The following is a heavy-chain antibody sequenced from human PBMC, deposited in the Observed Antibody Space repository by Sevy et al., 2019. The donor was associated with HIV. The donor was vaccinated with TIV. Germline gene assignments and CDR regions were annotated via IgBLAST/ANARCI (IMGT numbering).Heavy chain of an antibody. CDR1: GFTFSNAW. V-gene: IGHV3-15*01. CDR2: FKGKSYDGTI. D-gene: IGHD6-13*01. J-gene: IGHJ4*02. CDR3: TTASWSQEDYYNY. Sequence: GGSLRLSCAASGFTFSNAWMSWVRQAPGKGLEWVGRFKGKSYDGTIDYAAPVKGRFSISRDDSKNTLYLQMNSLKTEDTAVYYCTTASWSQEDYYNYWGQGTLVTVSS.